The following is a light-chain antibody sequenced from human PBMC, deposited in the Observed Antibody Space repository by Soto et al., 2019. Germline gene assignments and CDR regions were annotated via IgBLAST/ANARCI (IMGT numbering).Light chain of an antibody. V-gene: IGKV3-15*01. CDR3: QQYNNWPPT. J-gene: IGKJ1*01. Sequence: EIVMTQSPATLSVSPGERATLSRRASQSVSSNLAWYQQKPGQAPRLLIYGASTRATGIPARFSGSGSGTESTLTISSLQSEDFAVYYCQQYNNWPPTFGQGTKVDIK. CDR1: QSVSSN. CDR2: GAS.